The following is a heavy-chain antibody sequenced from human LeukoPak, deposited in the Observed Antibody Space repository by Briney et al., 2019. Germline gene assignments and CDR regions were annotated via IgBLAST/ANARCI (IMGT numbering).Heavy chain of an antibody. V-gene: IGHV3-53*01. CDR2: IYSGGST. J-gene: IGHJ4*02. Sequence: GGSLRLSCAASGFTFSSNYMSWVRQAPGKGLEWVSVIYSGGSTYYADSVKGRFTISRDNSKNTLYLQMNSLGAEDTAVYYWARGRGIVVANPPPFDYWGQGTLVTVSS. CDR1: GFTFSSNY. D-gene: IGHD3-22*01. CDR3: ARGRGIVVANPPPFDY.